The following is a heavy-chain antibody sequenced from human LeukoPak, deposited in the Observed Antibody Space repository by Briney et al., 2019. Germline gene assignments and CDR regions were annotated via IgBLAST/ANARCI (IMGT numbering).Heavy chain of an antibody. CDR2: INHSGST. CDR1: GGSFSGYY. D-gene: IGHD3-10*01. J-gene: IGHJ5*02. CDR3: ARNYYGSGSFDP. V-gene: IGHV4-34*01. Sequence: SEILSLTCAVYGGSFSGYYWSWIRQPPGKGLEWIGEINHSGSTNYNPSLKSRVTISVDTTKNQFSLKLSSVTAADTAVYYCARNYYGSGSFDPWGQGTLVTVSS.